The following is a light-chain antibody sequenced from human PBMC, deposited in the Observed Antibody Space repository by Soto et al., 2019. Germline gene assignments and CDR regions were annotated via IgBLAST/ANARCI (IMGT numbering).Light chain of an antibody. Sequence: IQRTQSPSSLSSSVGDRVTLTCRASQNISSYLNWYKQKPGKAPKLLIYAASSLQSGVPSRFSGSGSGTDFTLTISSLQPEDFETYYCQQLNSYVYTFGQGTRLEIK. J-gene: IGKJ5*01. CDR2: AAS. CDR1: QNISSY. CDR3: QQLNSYVYT. V-gene: IGKV1-39*01.